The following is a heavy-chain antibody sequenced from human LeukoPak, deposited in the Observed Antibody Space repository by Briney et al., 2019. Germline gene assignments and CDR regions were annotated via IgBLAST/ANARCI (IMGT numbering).Heavy chain of an antibody. Sequence: SETLSLTCTVSGVSISSYYWSWIRQPPGKGLEWIGYIYYSGSTKYSPSLKSRVTISADTSKNQSSLKLSSVTAADSAVYYCARWPRERNRITVTNYYYYMDVWGRGTTVTVSS. V-gene: IGHV4-59*12. D-gene: IGHD4-11*01. J-gene: IGHJ6*03. CDR1: GVSISSYY. CDR3: ARWPRERNRITVTNYYYYMDV. CDR2: IYYSGST.